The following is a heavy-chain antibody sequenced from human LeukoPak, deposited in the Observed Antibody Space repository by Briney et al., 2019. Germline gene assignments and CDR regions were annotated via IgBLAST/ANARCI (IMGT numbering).Heavy chain of an antibody. CDR3: ARDSPLPIRYDGSGYPYYFDY. J-gene: IGHJ4*02. V-gene: IGHV3-7*01. D-gene: IGHD3-22*01. CDR2: IKQDGSEK. Sequence: PGGSLRLSCAASGFTFSSYWMSWVRQAPGKGLEWVANIKQDGSEKYYVDSVKGRFTISRDNAKNSLYLQMNSLRAEDTAVYYCARDSPLPIRYDGSGYPYYFDYWGQGTLVTVSS. CDR1: GFTFSSYW.